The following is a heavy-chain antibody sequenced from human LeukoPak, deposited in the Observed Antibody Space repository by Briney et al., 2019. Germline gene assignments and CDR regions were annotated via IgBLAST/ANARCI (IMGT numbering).Heavy chain of an antibody. J-gene: IGHJ5*02. CDR1: GGSISSSSYY. CDR3: AWSPSCSGGSSYRKFDP. V-gene: IGHV4-39*07. D-gene: IGHD2-15*01. CDR2: IYYSGST. Sequence: SETLSLTCTVSGGSISSSSYYWGWIRQPPGKGLEWIGCIYYSGSTYYNPSLKSRVTISVDTSKNQFSLKLSSVTAADTAVYYCAWSPSCSGGSSYRKFDPWGQGTLVTVSS.